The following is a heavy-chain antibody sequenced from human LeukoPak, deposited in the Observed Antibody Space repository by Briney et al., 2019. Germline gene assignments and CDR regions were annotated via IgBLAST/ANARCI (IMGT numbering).Heavy chain of an antibody. Sequence: GGSLRLSCAASGFTFSSYAMHWVRQAPGKGLEWVAVISYDGSNKYYADSVKGRFTISRGNSKNMLYLQMNSLRAEDTAVYYCARDPGGYCSSTSCYRAHFDYWGQGTLVTVSS. J-gene: IGHJ4*02. D-gene: IGHD2-2*01. CDR3: ARDPGGYCSSTSCYRAHFDY. CDR2: ISYDGSNK. CDR1: GFTFSSYA. V-gene: IGHV3-30-3*01.